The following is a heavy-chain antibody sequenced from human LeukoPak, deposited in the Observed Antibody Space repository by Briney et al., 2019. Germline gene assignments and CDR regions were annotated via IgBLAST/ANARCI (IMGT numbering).Heavy chain of an antibody. CDR2: IYYTGST. Sequence: SETLSLTCTVSGGSISSYYWSWIRQPPGKGLEWIGYIYYTGSTDYNPSLKSRVTISLDTSKNQFSLRLSSVTAADTAVYYCARADGYTYGFVFDYWGQGTPVAVSS. CDR1: GGSISSYY. V-gene: IGHV4-59*01. CDR3: ARADGYTYGFVFDY. D-gene: IGHD5-18*01. J-gene: IGHJ4*02.